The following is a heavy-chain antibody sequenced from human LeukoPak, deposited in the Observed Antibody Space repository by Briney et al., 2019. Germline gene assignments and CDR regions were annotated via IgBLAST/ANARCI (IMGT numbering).Heavy chain of an antibody. D-gene: IGHD4-23*01. J-gene: IGHJ4*02. Sequence: SETLSLTCTVSGGSISSHYWRWIRQPPGKGREGMGYIYYSGSTNYNTSLKSRVTRSVDTPKNQFSLKLSSVTAADTAVYYCARREGNLFGPAFFDYWGEGTLVTVSS. CDR3: ARREGNLFGPAFFDY. CDR1: GGSISSHY. CDR2: IYYSGST. V-gene: IGHV4-59*11.